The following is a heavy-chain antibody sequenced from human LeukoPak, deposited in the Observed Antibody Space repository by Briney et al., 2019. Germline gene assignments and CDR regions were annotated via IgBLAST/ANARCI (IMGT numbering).Heavy chain of an antibody. CDR2: INHSGST. D-gene: IGHD5-24*01. CDR3: ARGERWLQSAYYYYGMDV. CDR1: GGSFRGYY. V-gene: IGHV4-34*01. Sequence: SEILSLTCAVYGGSFRGYYWSWIRQPPGKGLEWIGEINHSGSTNYNPSLKSRVIISVDTSKNQFSLKLSSVTAADTAVYYCARGERWLQSAYYYYGMDVWGQGTTVTVSS. J-gene: IGHJ6*02.